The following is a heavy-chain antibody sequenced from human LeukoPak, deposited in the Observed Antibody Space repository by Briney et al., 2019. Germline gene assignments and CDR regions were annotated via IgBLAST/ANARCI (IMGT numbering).Heavy chain of an antibody. CDR3: ASKSSPTGGY. CDR2: IKQDGSEK. CDR1: GFSFTYSW. D-gene: IGHD2-2*01. Sequence: QAGGSLRLSCAASGFSFTYSWMAWVRQTPEKGLEWVANIKQDGSEKYYLDSVKGRFTISRDNAKNSLYLQMNSLRVEDTAVYYCASKSSPTGGYWGQGTLIIVSS. J-gene: IGHJ4*02. V-gene: IGHV3-7*01.